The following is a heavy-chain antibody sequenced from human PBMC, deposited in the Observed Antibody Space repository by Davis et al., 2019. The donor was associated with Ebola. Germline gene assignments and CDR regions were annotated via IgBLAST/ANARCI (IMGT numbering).Heavy chain of an antibody. CDR3: ARDRGRAFDY. CDR2: ILYDGSNK. V-gene: IGHV3-30-3*01. CDR1: GFTFSSYA. J-gene: IGHJ4*02. D-gene: IGHD3/OR15-3a*01. Sequence: GESLKISCAASGFTFSSYAMHWVRQAPGKGLEWVAVILYDGSNKYYADSVKGRFTISRDNSKNTLYLQMNSLRAEDTAVYYCARDRGRAFDYWGQGTLVTVSS.